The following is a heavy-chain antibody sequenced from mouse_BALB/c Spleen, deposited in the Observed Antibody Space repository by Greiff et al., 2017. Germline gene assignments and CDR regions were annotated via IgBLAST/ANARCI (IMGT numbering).Heavy chain of an antibody. CDR2: IHPSDSDT. D-gene: IGHD1-2*01. J-gene: IGHJ1*01. V-gene: IGHV1-74*01. CDR3: ARGGTTARYFDV. CDR1: GYSFTSYW. Sequence: QVQLQQPGAELVRPGASVKLSCKASGYSFTSYWMNWVKQRPGQGLEWIGMIHPSDSDTRLNQKFKDKATLTVDKSSSTAYMQLSSPTSEDSAVYYCARGGTTARYFDVWGAGTTVTVSS.